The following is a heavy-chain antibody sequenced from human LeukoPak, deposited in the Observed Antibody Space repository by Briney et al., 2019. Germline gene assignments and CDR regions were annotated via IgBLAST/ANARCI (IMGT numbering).Heavy chain of an antibody. Sequence: ASVKVSCKASGGTFSSYAISWVRQAPGQGLEWMGGIIPIFGTANYAQKFQGRVTITADGSTSTAYMELSSLRSEDTAIYYCARSPEGYLGDYWGQGTLVTVSS. CDR1: GGTFSSYA. CDR3: ARSPEGYLGDY. CDR2: IIPIFGTA. V-gene: IGHV1-69*13. D-gene: IGHD2-15*01. J-gene: IGHJ4*02.